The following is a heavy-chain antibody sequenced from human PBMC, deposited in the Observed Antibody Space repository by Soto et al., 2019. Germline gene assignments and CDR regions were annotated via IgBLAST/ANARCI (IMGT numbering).Heavy chain of an antibody. J-gene: IGHJ5*02. Sequence: SQTLSLTCAISGDSVSSNSAAWNWIRQSPSRGLEWLGRTYYRSKWYNDYEVSVKSRITINPDTSKNQFSLQLNSVTPEDTAGCYCARAFLGSSPPRWFAPWGQETLFPVPS. V-gene: IGHV6-1*01. CDR1: GDSVSSNSAA. CDR3: ARAFLGSSPPRWFAP. CDR2: TYYRSKWYN. D-gene: IGHD6-6*01.